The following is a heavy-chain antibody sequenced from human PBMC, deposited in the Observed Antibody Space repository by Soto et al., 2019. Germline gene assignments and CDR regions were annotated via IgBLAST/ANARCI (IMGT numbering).Heavy chain of an antibody. CDR2: IYHSGST. V-gene: IGHV4-30-2*01. CDR1: GGSISSGGYS. J-gene: IGHJ4*02. Sequence: QLQLQESGSGLVKPSQTLSLTCAVSGGSISSGGYSWSWIRQPPGKGLEWIGYIYHSGSTYYNPSLKSRVTRSVDRSKKQFSLKLSSVNAADTAVYYCAAGGGLPRYYWGQGTLVTVSS. CDR3: AAGGGLPRYY. D-gene: IGHD5-12*01.